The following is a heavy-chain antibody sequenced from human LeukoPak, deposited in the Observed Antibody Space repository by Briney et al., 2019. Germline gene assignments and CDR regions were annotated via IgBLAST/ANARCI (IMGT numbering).Heavy chain of an antibody. V-gene: IGHV4-34*01. Sequence: PSETLSLTCAVYGGSFSGYYWSWIRQPPGKGLEWIGEINHSGSTNYNPSLKSRVTISVDTSKNQFSLKLSSVTAADTAVYYCARRVTVTILRYFDYWGQGTLVTVSS. CDR1: GGSFSGYY. CDR2: INHSGST. D-gene: IGHD4-17*01. CDR3: ARRVTVTILRYFDY. J-gene: IGHJ4*02.